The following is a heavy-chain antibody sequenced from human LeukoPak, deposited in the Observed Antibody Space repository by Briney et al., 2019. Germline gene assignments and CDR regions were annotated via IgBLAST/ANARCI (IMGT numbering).Heavy chain of an antibody. CDR2: ISWNSGSI. CDR1: GFTFDDYA. J-gene: IGHJ4*02. CDR3: AKDRDIVVVPAVFDY. D-gene: IGHD2-2*01. Sequence: GRSLRLSCAASGFTFDDYAMHWVRQAPGKGLEWVSGISWNSGSIGYADSVKGRFTISRDNAKNSLYLQMYSLRAEDTALYYCAKDRDIVVVPAVFDYWGQGTLVTVSS. V-gene: IGHV3-9*01.